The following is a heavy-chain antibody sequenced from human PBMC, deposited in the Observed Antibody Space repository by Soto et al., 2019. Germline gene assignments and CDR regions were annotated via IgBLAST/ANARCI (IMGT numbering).Heavy chain of an antibody. Sequence: PGGSLRFSCAASGFTFSSYAMHWFRQAPGKGLEWVAVISYDGSNKYYADSVKGRFTISRDNSKNTLYLQMNSLRAEDTAGEYCARDPGGHFCYWGQGTLVTVAS. CDR3: ARDPGGHFCY. V-gene: IGHV3-30-3*01. CDR2: ISYDGSNK. CDR1: GFTFSSYA. J-gene: IGHJ4*02. D-gene: IGHD3-10*01.